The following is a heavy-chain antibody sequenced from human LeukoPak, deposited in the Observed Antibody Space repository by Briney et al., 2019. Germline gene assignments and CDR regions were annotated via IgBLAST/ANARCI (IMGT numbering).Heavy chain of an antibody. Sequence: GGSLRLSCAASGFTFSSYAMHWVRQAPGKGLEWVAVISYDGSNKYYADSVKGRFTISRDNSKNTLYLQMNSLRAEDTAVYYCARDADPHDAFDIWGQGTMATVSS. CDR1: GFTFSSYA. CDR3: ARDADPHDAFDI. CDR2: ISYDGSNK. V-gene: IGHV3-30*04. J-gene: IGHJ3*02.